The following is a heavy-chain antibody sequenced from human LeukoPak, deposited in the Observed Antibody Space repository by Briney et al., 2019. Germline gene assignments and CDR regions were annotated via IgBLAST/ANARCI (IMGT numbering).Heavy chain of an antibody. Sequence: SETLSLTCTVSGGSISSGGYYWSWIRQPPGKGLEWIGYIYHSGSTYYNPSLKSRVTISVDRSKNQFSLKLSSVTAADTAVFYCARAAAPTYFFDYWGQGTLVTVSP. V-gene: IGHV4-30-2*01. CDR3: ARAAAPTYFFDY. J-gene: IGHJ4*02. D-gene: IGHD6-13*01. CDR1: GGSISSGGYY. CDR2: IYHSGST.